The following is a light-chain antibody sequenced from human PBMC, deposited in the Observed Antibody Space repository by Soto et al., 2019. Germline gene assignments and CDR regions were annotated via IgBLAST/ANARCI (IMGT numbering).Light chain of an antibody. CDR2: GAF. CDR1: QDVRNY. CDR3: LQDYSWPWT. Sequence: AIQMTQSPSSLSASVGDILTITCRASQDVRNYVGWYQQKPGKAPKFLIYGAFSLETGIPSRFSGSGYGTEFTLTINSLLPEDFATYFCLQDYSWPWTFGQGTKVDIK. J-gene: IGKJ1*01. V-gene: IGKV1-6*01.